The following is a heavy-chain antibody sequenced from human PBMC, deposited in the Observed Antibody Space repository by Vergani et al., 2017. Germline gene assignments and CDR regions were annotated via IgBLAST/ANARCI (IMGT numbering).Heavy chain of an antibody. CDR1: GGSFSGYY. J-gene: IGHJ6*03. CDR2: INHSGST. D-gene: IGHD1-26*01. Sequence: QVQLQQWGAGLLKPSETLSLTCAVYGGSFSGYYWSWIRQPPGKGLEWIGEINHSGSTNYNPSLKSRVTISVDTYKNQFSLKLSSVTAADTAVYYCARGRGHYYYYMDVWGKGTTVTVSS. V-gene: IGHV4-34*01. CDR3: ARGRGHYYYYMDV.